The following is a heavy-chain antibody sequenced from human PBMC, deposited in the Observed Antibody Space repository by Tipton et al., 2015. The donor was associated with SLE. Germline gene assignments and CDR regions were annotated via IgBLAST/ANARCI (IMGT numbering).Heavy chain of an antibody. J-gene: IGHJ5*02. V-gene: IGHV4-59*01. CDR3: ARDGGPWTWFDP. D-gene: IGHD3-16*01. CDR2: IYYSGST. CDR1: GGSISSYY. Sequence: TLSLTCTVSGGSISSYYWSWIRQPPGKGLEWIGYIYYSGSTNYNPSLKGRVTISVDTSKNQFSLKLSSVTAADTAVYYCARDGGPWTWFDPWGQGTLVTVSS.